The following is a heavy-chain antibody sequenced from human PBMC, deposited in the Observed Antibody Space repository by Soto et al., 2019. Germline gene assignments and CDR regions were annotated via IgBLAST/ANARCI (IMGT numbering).Heavy chain of an antibody. D-gene: IGHD3-9*01. V-gene: IGHV1-69*13. CDR1: GGTFSSYA. J-gene: IGHJ6*02. CDR3: ARVNYDILTGMDV. CDR2: IIPIFGTA. Sequence: ASVKVSCKASGGTFSSYAISWVRQAPGQGLEWMGGIIPIFGTANYAQKFQGRVTITADESTSTAYMELSSLRSEDTAVYYCARVNYDILTGMDVWGQGTTVTVSS.